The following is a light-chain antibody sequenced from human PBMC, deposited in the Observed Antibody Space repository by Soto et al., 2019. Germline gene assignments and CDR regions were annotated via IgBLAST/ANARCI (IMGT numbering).Light chain of an antibody. CDR1: QNVRSSY. V-gene: IGKV3-20*01. J-gene: IGKJ4*01. CDR3: QQYGSYPLT. CDR2: ETS. Sequence: EIVMTQSPGTLSVSPGERATLSCRASQNVRSSYFAWYQQRPGQAPRLLIYETSSRATGIPDRFSGSGSGTDFTLTVSRLEPEDFAVYFCQQYGSYPLTFGGGTKVDIK.